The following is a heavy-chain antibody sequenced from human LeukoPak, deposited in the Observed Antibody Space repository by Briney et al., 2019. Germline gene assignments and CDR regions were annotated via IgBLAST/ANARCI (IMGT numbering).Heavy chain of an antibody. D-gene: IGHD2-2*02. V-gene: IGHV1-69*04. J-gene: IGHJ4*02. CDR3: ARESAIPGVFDY. CDR2: IIPILGIA. Sequence: SVKDSCKASGGTFSSYTISWVRQAPGQGLEWMGRIIPILGIANYAQKFQGRVTITADKSTSTAYMELSSLRSEDTAVYYCARESAIPGVFDYWGQGTLVTVSS. CDR1: GGTFSSYT.